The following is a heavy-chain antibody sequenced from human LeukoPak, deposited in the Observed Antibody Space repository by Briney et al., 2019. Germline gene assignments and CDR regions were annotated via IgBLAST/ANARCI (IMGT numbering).Heavy chain of an antibody. CDR3: ARDLGATRYADWYFDL. Sequence: PSETLSLTCTVSGGSISSGSYYWSWIRQPAGKGLEWIGRTYTSASGSTSYNPSLKSRVTISLDTSKNQFSLKLSSVTAADTAVYYCARDLGATRYADWYFDLWGRGTLVTVSS. V-gene: IGHV4-61*02. CDR1: GGSISSGSYY. J-gene: IGHJ2*01. D-gene: IGHD1-1*01. CDR2: TYTSASGST.